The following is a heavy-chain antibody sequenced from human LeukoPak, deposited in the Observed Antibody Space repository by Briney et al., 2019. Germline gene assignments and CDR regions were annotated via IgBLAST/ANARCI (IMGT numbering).Heavy chain of an antibody. CDR2: IYANGGT. V-gene: IGHV4-4*07. CDR1: GGSISGYY. J-gene: IGHJ1*01. CDR3: ARDFTRNSYAVAEFFHP. Sequence: PSETLSLTCTVSGGSISGYYWNWIRQSAGKGLEWIGRIYANGGTKYNPSLRSRVSMSVDTSENQFSLKLTSVTAADTAIYYCARDFTRNSYAVAEFFHPWGQGTLVSVSS. D-gene: IGHD5-18*01.